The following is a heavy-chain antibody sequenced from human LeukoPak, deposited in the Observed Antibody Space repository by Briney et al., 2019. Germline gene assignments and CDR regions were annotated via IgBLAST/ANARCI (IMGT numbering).Heavy chain of an antibody. CDR1: GYTFTSYY. CDR2: INPSGGTT. V-gene: IGHV1-46*01. Sequence: RASVKVSCKASGYTFTSYYIHWVRQAPGQGREWMGKINPSGGTTTNAQTFLGRLTMTGDTSTNTVYMELSSLRSEDTAVYYCARGGLGNYDILTGNYKYYYYMDVWGEGTTVTVSS. J-gene: IGHJ6*03. D-gene: IGHD3-9*01. CDR3: ARGGLGNYDILTGNYKYYYYMDV.